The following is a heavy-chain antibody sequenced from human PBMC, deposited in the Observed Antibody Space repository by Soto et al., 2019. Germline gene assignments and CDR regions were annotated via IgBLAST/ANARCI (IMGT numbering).Heavy chain of an antibody. CDR3: AGERWLIRRFDY. CDR2: ISYDGSIQ. V-gene: IGHV3-30*04. D-gene: IGHD5-12*01. Sequence: PLGSLRLSCAASRFIFSNYAMHWVRRAPGKGLEWVALISYDGSIQKYADSVKGRFTISRDNSENTLYLLMNSLRVEDTAVYYCAGERWLIRRFDYWGQGTLVTVSS. CDR1: RFIFSNYA. J-gene: IGHJ4*02.